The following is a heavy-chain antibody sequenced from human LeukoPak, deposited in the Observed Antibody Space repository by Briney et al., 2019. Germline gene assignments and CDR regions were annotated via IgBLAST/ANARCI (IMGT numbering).Heavy chain of an antibody. CDR2: IYYSGST. Sequence: SETLSLTCAVYGGSFSGSYWSWIRQPPGKGLECIGYIYYSGSTNYKPSLKSRVTISVDTSKNQFSLKLSSVTAADTAVYYCARAKGYCSGGSCYFDYWGQGTLVTVSS. CDR1: GGSFSGSY. V-gene: IGHV4-59*01. CDR3: ARAKGYCSGGSCYFDY. J-gene: IGHJ4*02. D-gene: IGHD2-15*01.